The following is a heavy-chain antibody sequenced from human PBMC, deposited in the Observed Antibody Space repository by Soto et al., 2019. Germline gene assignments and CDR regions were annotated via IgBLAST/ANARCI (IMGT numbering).Heavy chain of an antibody. J-gene: IGHJ6*02. CDR1: GFTFSSYW. CDR3: ARGERSSSSSYYYYGMDV. V-gene: IGHV3-7*05. Sequence: EVQLVESGGGLVQPGGSLRLSCAASGFTFSSYWMSWVRQAPGKGLEWVANIKQDGSEKYYVDSVKGRFTISRDNAKNSLYLQRNSLRAEDTAVYYCARGERSSSSSYYYYGMDVWGQGTTVTVSS. CDR2: IKQDGSEK. D-gene: IGHD6-6*01.